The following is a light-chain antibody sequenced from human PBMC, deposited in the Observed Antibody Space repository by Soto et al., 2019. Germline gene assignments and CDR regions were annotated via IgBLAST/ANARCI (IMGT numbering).Light chain of an antibody. J-gene: IGLJ3*02. CDR1: SGHSGYI. CDR3: ETWDSNTRV. V-gene: IGLV4-60*02. CDR2: LEGSGSY. Sequence: QLVLTQSSSASASLGSSVKLTCTLSSGHSGYIIAWHQQQPGKAPRYLMKLEGSGSYNKGSGVPDRFSGSSSGADRYLTISNLQVEDEADYYCETWDSNTRVFGGGTKLTVL.